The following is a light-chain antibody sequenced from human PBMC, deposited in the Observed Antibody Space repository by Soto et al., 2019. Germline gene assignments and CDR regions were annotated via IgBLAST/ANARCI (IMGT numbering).Light chain of an antibody. J-gene: IGKJ4*02. CDR3: QQYSSSLT. Sequence: EIFMTQSPATLSVFPGERVILSCRASQSVGSTLAWYQQKPGQAPRLLIRGASTRATGVPARFRGSGSGPEFTLTISSLQSEAFAVYYCQQYSSSLTFGGGTTLDIK. V-gene: IGKV3-15*01. CDR2: GAS. CDR1: QSVGST.